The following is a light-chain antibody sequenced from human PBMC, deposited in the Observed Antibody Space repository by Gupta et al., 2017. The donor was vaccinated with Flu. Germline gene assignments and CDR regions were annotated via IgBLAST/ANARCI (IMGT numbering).Light chain of an antibody. V-gene: IGLV3-19*01. CDR2: DTN. J-gene: IGLJ2*01. CDR3: GSRDSSGNHVV. CDR1: SLRSYY. Sequence: SSYLTQDPAVSVALVQTVMITCPADSLRSYYATWYHQKPGQAALLVIYDTNIRPSGIPDRFSGSRSGDTAALSITGAQAEDEADYYCGSRDSSGNHVVFGGGTRLTVL.